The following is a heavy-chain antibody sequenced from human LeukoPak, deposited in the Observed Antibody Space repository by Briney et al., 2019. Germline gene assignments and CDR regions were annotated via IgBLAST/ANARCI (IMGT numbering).Heavy chain of an antibody. CDR1: GFTFSSYG. V-gene: IGHV3-30*03. CDR3: ARGYYHSSGWDFDL. CDR2: FGDDGSNK. J-gene: IGHJ2*01. D-gene: IGHD3-22*01. Sequence: GGSLRLSCATSGFTFSSYGVNWGRQAPGQGLKWVSVFGDDGSNKYYADSVKGRFTISRDNSKNTLYLQMNGLRAGDTAVYYCARGYYHSSGWDFDLWGRGTLVTVSS.